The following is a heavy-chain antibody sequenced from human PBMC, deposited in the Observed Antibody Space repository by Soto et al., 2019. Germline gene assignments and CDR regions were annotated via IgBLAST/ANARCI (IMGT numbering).Heavy chain of an antibody. V-gene: IGHV3-23*01. D-gene: IGHD2-15*01. CDR2: LTVTGDSA. Sequence: EVQLLESGGGLVQPGGSLRLSCAASGFRLSDSAVSWVRQAPGKGLEWVSSLTVTGDSAFYSDSAKGRFTISRDISKSTLYLQMNSLRAEDTAVYYCAKNGCSYPACYPYYYYVDVWGRGTTVTVSS. J-gene: IGHJ6*03. CDR1: GFRLSDSA. CDR3: AKNGCSYPACYPYYYYVDV.